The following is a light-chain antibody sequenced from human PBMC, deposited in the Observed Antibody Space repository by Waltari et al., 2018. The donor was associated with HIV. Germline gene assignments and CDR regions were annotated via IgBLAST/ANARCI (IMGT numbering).Light chain of an antibody. CDR1: SGDVGAYNR. J-gene: IGLJ3*02. CDR2: EVT. V-gene: IGLV2-18*02. Sequence: QSALTQPPSVSGSLGQSGTISCTGTSGDVGAYNRVSWYQQSPGTAPKLRIYEVTHRPSGVPVRFSGSKSGNTASLTISGLQADDEADYYCSSYTTSSTWVFGGGTKLTVL. CDR3: SSYTTSSTWV.